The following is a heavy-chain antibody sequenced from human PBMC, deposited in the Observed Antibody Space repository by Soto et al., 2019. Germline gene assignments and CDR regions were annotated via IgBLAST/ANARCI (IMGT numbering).Heavy chain of an antibody. Sequence: TLSLTCTVSGGSISSGGYYWSWIRQHPGKGLEWIGYIYYSGSTYYNPSLKSRVTISVDTSKNQFSLKLSSVTAADTAVYYCAREDGAPGDYYYYMDVWGKGTTVTVSS. V-gene: IGHV4-31*03. CDR1: GGSISSGGYY. CDR2: IYYSGST. CDR3: AREDGAPGDYYYYMDV. J-gene: IGHJ6*03. D-gene: IGHD7-27*01.